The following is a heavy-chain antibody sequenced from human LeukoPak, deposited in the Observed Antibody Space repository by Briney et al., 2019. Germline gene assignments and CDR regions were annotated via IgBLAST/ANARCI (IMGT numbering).Heavy chain of an antibody. V-gene: IGHV3-49*03. CDR2: IRSKAYGGTT. J-gene: IGHJ3*02. D-gene: IGHD6-13*01. CDR1: GFTFGDYA. CDR3: TRVRIAAAGIDAFDI. Sequence: GGSLRLSCTASGFTFGDYAMSWFRQAPGKGLEWVGFIRSKAYGGTTEYAASVKGRFTISRDDSKSIAYLQMNSLKTEDTAVYYCTRVRIAAAGIDAFDIWGQGTMVTVSS.